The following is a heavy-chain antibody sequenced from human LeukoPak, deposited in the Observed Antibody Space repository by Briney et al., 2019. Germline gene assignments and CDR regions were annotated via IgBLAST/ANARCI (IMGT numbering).Heavy chain of an antibody. Sequence: ASVKVSCKASGYSFNNYDINWVRQAAGQGPEWMGRLDPHSGDTDYAQKFRGRVIMTKNTSINTAYLEFSSLISEDTAVYYCARSRRGYYMDVGGRGTTVTVSS. CDR1: GYSFNNYD. J-gene: IGHJ6*03. CDR2: LDPHSGDT. CDR3: ARSRRGYYMDV. V-gene: IGHV1-8*01.